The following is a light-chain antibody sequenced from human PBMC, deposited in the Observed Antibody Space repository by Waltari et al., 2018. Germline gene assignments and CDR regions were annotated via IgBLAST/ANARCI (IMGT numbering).Light chain of an antibody. Sequence: DIQMTQSPPSLSASLGDRVTITCRASQSIITYLNWYQQRPGKAPKLLLYAASTLQSGVPSMFSGSGSGTDFTLTISSLQPEDFATYYCQQSYSTPLFGPGTRVEFK. CDR2: AAS. J-gene: IGKJ3*01. CDR3: QQSYSTPL. V-gene: IGKV1-39*01. CDR1: QSIITY.